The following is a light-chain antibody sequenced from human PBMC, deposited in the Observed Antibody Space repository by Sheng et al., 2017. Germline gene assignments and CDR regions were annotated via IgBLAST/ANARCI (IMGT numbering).Light chain of an antibody. CDR3: YSAADISYWV. CDR1: ILAKKY. J-gene: IGLJ3*02. V-gene: IGLV3-27*01. CDR2: KDS. Sequence: SFELTQPSSVSVSPGQTARITCSGDILAKKYARWFQKRPGQAPVLVIYKDSERPSGIPERFSGSSSGTTVILTISGAQVEDEADYYCYSAADISYWVFGGGTKLTVL.